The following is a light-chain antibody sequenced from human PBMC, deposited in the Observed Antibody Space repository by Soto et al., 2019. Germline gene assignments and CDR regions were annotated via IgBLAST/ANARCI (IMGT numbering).Light chain of an antibody. Sequence: QLVLTQPPSASASLGASVKLTCTLSSGHKSYAIAWHQQQPEKGPRYLMKLNSDGSHSKGDGIPDRFSGSSSGAERYLTISSLQSEDEADYYCQTWSTDIRVFGGGTKVTVL. CDR1: SGHKSYA. CDR2: LNSDGSH. V-gene: IGLV4-69*01. J-gene: IGLJ3*02. CDR3: QTWSTDIRV.